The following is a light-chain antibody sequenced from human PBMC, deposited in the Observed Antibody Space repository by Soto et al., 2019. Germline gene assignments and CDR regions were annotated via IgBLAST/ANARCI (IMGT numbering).Light chain of an antibody. Sequence: ILLTQSPSTLSASQGDRATITCRASQSVSNRLARYQQKPGKAPKRLNYDASMLKGGVPSRFSGSGCGTEFTLTISILQPEDFATYCCLQNYSYPLTFGQGTKV. CDR3: LQNYSYPLT. CDR1: QSVSNR. CDR2: DAS. V-gene: IGKV1-5*01. J-gene: IGKJ1*01.